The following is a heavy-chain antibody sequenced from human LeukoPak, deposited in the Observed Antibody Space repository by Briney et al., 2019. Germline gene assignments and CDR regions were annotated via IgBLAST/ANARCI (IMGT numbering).Heavy chain of an antibody. Sequence: GGSLRLSCAASGFTFSSFEMNWVRQAPGKGLEWLSYISSSGSAIYYADSVKGRFTISRDNAKNSLYLQMNSLRAEDSAVYYCVGFTGDYWGRGTLVTVSS. J-gene: IGHJ4*02. D-gene: IGHD3-16*01. CDR2: ISSSGSAI. CDR3: VGFTGDY. V-gene: IGHV3-48*03. CDR1: GFTFSSFE.